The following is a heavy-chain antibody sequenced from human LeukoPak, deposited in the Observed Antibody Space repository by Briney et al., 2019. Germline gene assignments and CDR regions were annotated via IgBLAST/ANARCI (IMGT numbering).Heavy chain of an antibody. J-gene: IGHJ6*03. CDR3: ARVTAMVLKYYYYMDV. Sequence: GGSLRLXCAASGFTVSSNYMSWVRQAPGKGLEWVSVIYSGGSTYYADSVKGRFTISRDNSKNTLYLQMNSLRAEDTAVYYCARVTAMVLKYYYYMDVWGKGTTVTVSS. D-gene: IGHD5-18*01. CDR1: GFTVSSNY. V-gene: IGHV3-66*02. CDR2: IYSGGST.